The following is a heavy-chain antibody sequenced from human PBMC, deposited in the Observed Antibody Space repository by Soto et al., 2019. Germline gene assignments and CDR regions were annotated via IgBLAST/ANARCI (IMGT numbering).Heavy chain of an antibody. D-gene: IGHD2-15*01. Sequence: EVQLVQSGAEVKKPGESLKISCKGSRYSFTNYWIGWVRQMPGKGLEWMGIIYPGDSDTRYSPSFQGQVTISADKSISTAYLQWSSLKASDTAMYYCARGGCSGDTCSMYFDYWGQGTLVTVSS. CDR1: RYSFTNYW. CDR3: ARGGCSGDTCSMYFDY. CDR2: IYPGDSDT. J-gene: IGHJ4*02. V-gene: IGHV5-51*03.